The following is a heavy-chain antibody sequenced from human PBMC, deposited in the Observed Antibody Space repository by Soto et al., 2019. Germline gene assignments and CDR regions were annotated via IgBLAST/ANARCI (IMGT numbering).Heavy chain of an antibody. D-gene: IGHD2-2*01. Sequence: WLFLRLSYAAAGVTIGNYGMSWVSQAPGKGLEWVSTISGNGGSTYYADSVKGRFTISRDNSKNMLFLQINSLRDDDSAVYYCAKRPASIITFDYWGQGTPVTVSS. J-gene: IGHJ4*02. V-gene: IGHV3-23*01. CDR2: ISGNGGST. CDR3: AKRPASIITFDY. CDR1: GVTIGNYG.